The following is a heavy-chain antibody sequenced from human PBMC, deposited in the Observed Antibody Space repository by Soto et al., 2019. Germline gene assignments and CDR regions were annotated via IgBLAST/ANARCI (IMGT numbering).Heavy chain of an antibody. Sequence: PGPSVKVSCKASGGTFSSYAISWVRQAPGQGLEWMGGIIPIFGTANYAQKFQGRVTITADESTSTAYMELSSLRSEDTAVYYCARVDCSSTSCYPGGYYYYYGMDVWGQGTTVTVSS. CDR1: GGTFSSYA. V-gene: IGHV1-69*13. CDR3: ARVDCSSTSCYPGGYYYYYGMDV. J-gene: IGHJ6*02. CDR2: IIPIFGTA. D-gene: IGHD2-2*01.